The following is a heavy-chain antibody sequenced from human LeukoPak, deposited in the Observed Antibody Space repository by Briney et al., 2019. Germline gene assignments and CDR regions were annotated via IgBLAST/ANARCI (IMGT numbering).Heavy chain of an antibody. CDR2: INPSDGST. Sequence: ASVKVSCRASGYTFTSYYMHWVRQAPGQGLEWMGIINPSDGSTSYAQKFQGRVTMTRDTSTSTAYMELSSLRSEDTAVYYCARGSLAVAGTIDAFDIWGQGTMVTVSS. D-gene: IGHD6-19*01. CDR1: GYTFTSYY. V-gene: IGHV1-46*01. J-gene: IGHJ3*02. CDR3: ARGSLAVAGTIDAFDI.